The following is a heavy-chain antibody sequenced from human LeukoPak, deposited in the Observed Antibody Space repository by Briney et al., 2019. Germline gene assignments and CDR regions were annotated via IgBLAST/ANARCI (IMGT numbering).Heavy chain of an antibody. V-gene: IGHV4-39*07. Sequence: SETLSLTCTVSGGSISSNIYYWGWIRQPPGKGLEWIGSIHYSGSTYYNPSLKSRVTISVDTSKNQFSLKLSSVTAADTAVYYCARDLGTGEKGYSYGHSFDYWGQGTLVTVSS. J-gene: IGHJ4*02. CDR1: GGSISSNIYY. CDR2: IHYSGST. D-gene: IGHD5-18*01. CDR3: ARDLGTGEKGYSYGHSFDY.